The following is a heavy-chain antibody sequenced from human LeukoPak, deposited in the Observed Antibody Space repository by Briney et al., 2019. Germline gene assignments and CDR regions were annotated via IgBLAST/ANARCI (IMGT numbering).Heavy chain of an antibody. CDR1: GFTFSSYG. CDR2: ISYDGSNK. V-gene: IGHV3-30*03. Sequence: GRSLRLSCAASGFTFSSYGMHWVRQAPGKGLEWVAVISYDGSNKYYADSVKGRFTISRDNAKNSLYLQMNSLRAEDTAVYYCARDGNDGDYSYWGQGILVTVSS. CDR3: ARDGNDGDYSY. D-gene: IGHD4-17*01. J-gene: IGHJ4*02.